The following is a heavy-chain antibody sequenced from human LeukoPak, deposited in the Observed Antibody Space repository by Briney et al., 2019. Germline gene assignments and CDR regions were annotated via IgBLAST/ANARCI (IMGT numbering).Heavy chain of an antibody. CDR1: SGSVSSGSYY. Sequence: SETLSLTCTVSSGSVSSGSYYWSWIRQPPGKGLEWIGYIYYSGSTNYNPSLKSRVTISGDTSKNQFSLKLSSVTAADTAVYYCARVGWYGGLTEFDYWGQGTLVTVSS. V-gene: IGHV4-61*01. J-gene: IGHJ4*02. CDR2: IYYSGST. D-gene: IGHD3-10*01. CDR3: ARVGWYGGLTEFDY.